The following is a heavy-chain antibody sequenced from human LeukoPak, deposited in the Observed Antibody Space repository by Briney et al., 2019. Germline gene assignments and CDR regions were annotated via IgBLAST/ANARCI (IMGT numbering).Heavy chain of an antibody. CDR3: ARAFQSLGGLSLPDY. Sequence: ASVKVSCKASGYTFTSYAMNWVRQAPGQGLEWMGWINTNTGNPTYAQGFSGRFVFSLDTSVSTTYLQISSLKGEDTAVYFCARAFQSLGGLSLPDYWGQGTLVTVSS. CDR1: GYTFTSYA. V-gene: IGHV7-4-1*02. J-gene: IGHJ4*02. CDR2: INTNTGNP. D-gene: IGHD3-16*02.